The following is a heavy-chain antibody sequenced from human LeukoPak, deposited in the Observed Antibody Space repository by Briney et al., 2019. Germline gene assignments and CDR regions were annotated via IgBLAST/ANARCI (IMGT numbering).Heavy chain of an antibody. J-gene: IGHJ6*03. Sequence: SETLSLTCTVSGGSISSYYWSWIRQPPGKGLEWIGYIYYSGSTNYNPSLKSRVTISVDTSKNQFSLKLSSVTAADTAVYYCARVEATVTKFYYYYYMDVWGKGTTVTVSS. CDR3: ARVEATVTKFYYYYYMDV. D-gene: IGHD4-17*01. CDR2: IYYSGST. V-gene: IGHV4-59*01. CDR1: GGSISSYY.